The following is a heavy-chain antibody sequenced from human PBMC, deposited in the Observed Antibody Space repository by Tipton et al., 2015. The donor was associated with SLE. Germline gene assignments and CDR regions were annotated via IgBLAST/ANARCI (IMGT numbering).Heavy chain of an antibody. CDR1: GGSISSHY. CDR2: IYYSGSI. Sequence: TLSLTCTVSGGSISSHYWSWIRQPPGKGLEWIGYIYYSGSINYNSSLKSRVTISVDTSKNQISLKLSSVTAADTAVYYCARYPESNYHWFGPWGQGALVTVSS. V-gene: IGHV4-59*11. D-gene: IGHD4-11*01. CDR3: ARYPESNYHWFGP. J-gene: IGHJ5*02.